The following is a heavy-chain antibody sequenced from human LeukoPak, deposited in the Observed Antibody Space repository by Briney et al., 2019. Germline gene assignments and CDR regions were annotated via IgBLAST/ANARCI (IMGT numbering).Heavy chain of an antibody. V-gene: IGHV4-31*03. CDR1: GGSISSGGYY. D-gene: IGHD3-10*01. CDR3: ARVFYYYGSGSYYPNQTPTQSYNFDY. CDR2: IYYGGST. J-gene: IGHJ4*02. Sequence: SQTLSLTCTVSGGSISSGGYYWSWIRQHPGKGLEWIGYIYYGGSTYYNPSLKSRVTISVDTSKNQFSLKLSSVTAADTAVYYCARVFYYYGSGSYYPNQTPTQSYNFDYWGQGTLVTVSS.